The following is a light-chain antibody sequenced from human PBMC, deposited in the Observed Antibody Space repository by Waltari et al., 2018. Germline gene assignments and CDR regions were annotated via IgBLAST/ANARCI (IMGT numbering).Light chain of an antibody. Sequence: SHELTQPPSVSVSPGQTASISCSGDKLGNKYASWYQQKPDQSPILVIYLDYNRPSGIPERFSGTNSGNTATLTISGTQAMDEADYYCQAWDSTTVAFGGGTRLTVL. J-gene: IGLJ2*01. CDR2: LDY. CDR1: KLGNKY. V-gene: IGLV3-1*01. CDR3: QAWDSTTVA.